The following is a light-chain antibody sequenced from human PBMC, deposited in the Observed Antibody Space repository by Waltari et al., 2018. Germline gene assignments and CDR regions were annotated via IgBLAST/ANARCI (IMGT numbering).Light chain of an antibody. CDR3: QQRCKWPLT. Sequence: EIVLTQSPATLSLSPGERATLSCRASQSVSTYLAWYKQRPCQPPRLPIYESSSRATGIPDRCSSSGSETDFTLTISSLEPEDFAVYSCQQRCKWPLTFGGGSKVEI. CDR2: ESS. J-gene: IGKJ4*01. CDR1: QSVSTY. V-gene: IGKV3-11*01.